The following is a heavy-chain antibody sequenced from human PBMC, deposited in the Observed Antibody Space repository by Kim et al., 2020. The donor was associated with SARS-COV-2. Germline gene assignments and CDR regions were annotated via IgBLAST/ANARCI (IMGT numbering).Heavy chain of an antibody. J-gene: IGHJ4*02. Sequence: GGSLRLSCAASGFTFDDYAMHWVRQAPGKGLEWVSGISWNSGSIGYADSVKGRFTISRDNAKNSLYLQMNSLRAEDTALYYCAKADSSGWSEIDYWGQGT. V-gene: IGHV3-9*01. CDR2: ISWNSGSI. CDR3: AKADSSGWSEIDY. D-gene: IGHD6-19*01. CDR1: GFTFDDYA.